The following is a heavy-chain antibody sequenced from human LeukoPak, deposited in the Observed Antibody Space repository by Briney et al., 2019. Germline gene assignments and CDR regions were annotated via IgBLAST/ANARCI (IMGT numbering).Heavy chain of an antibody. D-gene: IGHD1-26*01. CDR2: ISYDGSNK. CDR1: GFTFSSYG. V-gene: IGHV3-30*18. CDR3: AKDRGVGSTLDY. Sequence: GRSLRLSCAASGFTFSSYGMHWVRQAPGKGLEWVAVISYDGSNKYYADSVKGRFTISRDNSKNTLYLQMNSLRAEDMAVYHCAKDRGVGSTLDYWGQGTLVTVSS. J-gene: IGHJ4*02.